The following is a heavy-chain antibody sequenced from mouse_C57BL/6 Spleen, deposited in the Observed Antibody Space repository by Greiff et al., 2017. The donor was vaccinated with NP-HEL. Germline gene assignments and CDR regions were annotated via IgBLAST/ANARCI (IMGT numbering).Heavy chain of an antibody. D-gene: IGHD2-5*01. CDR2: IWSGGST. J-gene: IGHJ4*01. CDR1: GFSLTSYG. CDR3: AKKKSNYDYAMDY. V-gene: IGHV2-4*01. Sequence: QVQLKESGPGLVQPSQSLSITCTVSGFSLTSYGVHWVRQPPGKGLAWLGVIWSGGSTDYNAAFISRLSISKDNSKSQFFFKMNSLQADDTAIYYCAKKKSNYDYAMDYWGQGTSVTVSS.